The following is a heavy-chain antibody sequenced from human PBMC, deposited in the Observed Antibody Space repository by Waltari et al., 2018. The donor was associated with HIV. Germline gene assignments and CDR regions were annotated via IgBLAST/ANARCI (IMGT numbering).Heavy chain of an antibody. D-gene: IGHD3-10*01. Sequence: QLQLQESGSGLVKPSQTLSLTCAVSGGSISSGGYSWSWIRQPPGKGLEWIGYIYHSGSTYYNPSLKSRVTISVDRSKNQFSLKLSSVTAADTAVYYCARGNYGVRGVITPDYWGQGTLVTVSS. CDR2: IYHSGST. CDR1: GGSISSGGYS. CDR3: ARGNYGVRGVITPDY. J-gene: IGHJ4*02. V-gene: IGHV4-30-2*01.